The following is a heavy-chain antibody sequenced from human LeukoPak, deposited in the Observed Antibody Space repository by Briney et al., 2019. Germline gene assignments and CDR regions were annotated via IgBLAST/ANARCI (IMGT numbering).Heavy chain of an antibody. Sequence: GGSLRLSCAASGFTFSSYEMNWVRQAPGKGLEWVSYISSSGSTIYYADSVKGRFTISRDNAKNTLYLQMNSLRAEDTAVYYCAKDRGYDILTGYSYFDYWGQGTLVTVSS. CDR1: GFTFSSYE. D-gene: IGHD3-9*01. CDR3: AKDRGYDILTGYSYFDY. V-gene: IGHV3-48*03. CDR2: ISSSGSTI. J-gene: IGHJ4*02.